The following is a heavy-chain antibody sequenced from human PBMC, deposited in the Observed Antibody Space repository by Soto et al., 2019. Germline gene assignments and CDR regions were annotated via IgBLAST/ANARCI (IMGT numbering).Heavy chain of an antibody. CDR3: ATALGRDGSKRYFDY. D-gene: IGHD3-10*01. J-gene: IGHJ4*02. CDR2: IYPGDSDT. Sequence: GESLKISCKGSGYSFTSYWIGWVRQMPGKGLEWMGIIYPGDSDTRYSPSFQGQVTISADKSISTAYLQWSSLKASDTAMYYCATALGRDGSKRYFDYWGQGTLVTVSS. V-gene: IGHV5-51*01. CDR1: GYSFTSYW.